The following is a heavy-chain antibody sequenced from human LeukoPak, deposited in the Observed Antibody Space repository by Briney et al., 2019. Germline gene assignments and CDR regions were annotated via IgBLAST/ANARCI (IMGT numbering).Heavy chain of an antibody. CDR1: GGSISSSNYY. Sequence: SETLSLTCTVSGGSISSSNYYWGWIRQPPGKGLEWIGSIYYSGSTYYNPSLKSRVTISVHTSKNQFSLKLSSVTAADTAVYYCARRVVVVNWFDPWGQGTLVTVSS. D-gene: IGHD2-15*01. CDR3: ARRVVVVNWFDP. J-gene: IGHJ5*02. CDR2: IYYSGST. V-gene: IGHV4-39*07.